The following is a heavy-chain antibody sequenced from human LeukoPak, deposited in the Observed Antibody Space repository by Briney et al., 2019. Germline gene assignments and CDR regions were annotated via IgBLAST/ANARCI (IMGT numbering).Heavy chain of an antibody. Sequence: GGSLRLSCAASGFTFSSYTMNWVRQAPGKGLEWVSYISSSSSYIYYADSVKGRFTISRDNAENSLYLQMNSLRAEDTAVYYCARGSEGYCSGGGCYYGMDVWGQGATVTVSS. D-gene: IGHD2-15*01. J-gene: IGHJ6*01. V-gene: IGHV3-21*01. CDR1: GFTFSSYT. CDR3: ARGSEGYCSGGGCYYGMDV. CDR2: ISSSSSYI.